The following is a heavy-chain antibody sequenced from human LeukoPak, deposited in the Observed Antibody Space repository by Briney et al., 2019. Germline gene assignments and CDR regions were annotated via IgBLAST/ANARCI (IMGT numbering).Heavy chain of an antibody. V-gene: IGHV1-69*06. CDR3: ARDRNDFYYYYYMDV. J-gene: IGHJ6*03. CDR2: IIPIFGTA. D-gene: IGHD3-3*01. CDR1: GGTFSSYA. Sequence: GASVKVSCKASGGTFSSYAISWVRQAPGQGLKWMGRIIPIFGTANYAQKFQGRVTVTADKSTSTAYMELSRLRSDDTAVYYCARDRNDFYYYYYMDVWGKGTTVTVSS.